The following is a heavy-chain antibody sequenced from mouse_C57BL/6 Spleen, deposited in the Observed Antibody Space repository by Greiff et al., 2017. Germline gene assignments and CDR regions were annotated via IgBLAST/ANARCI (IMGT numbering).Heavy chain of an antibody. CDR1: GYTFTDYY. D-gene: IGHD5-1*01. J-gene: IGHJ2*01. Sequence: EVQLQQSGPELVKPGASVKISCKASGYTFTDYYMNWVKQSHGKSLEWIGDINPNNGGTSYNQKFKGKATLTVDKSSSTAYMELRSLTSEDSAVYYCAREAQPTDYWGQGTTLTVSS. V-gene: IGHV1-26*01. CDR2: INPNNGGT. CDR3: AREAQPTDY.